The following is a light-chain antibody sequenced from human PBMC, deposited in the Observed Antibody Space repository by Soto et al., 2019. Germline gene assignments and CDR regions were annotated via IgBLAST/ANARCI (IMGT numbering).Light chain of an antibody. V-gene: IGKV1-27*01. CDR3: QQCGGSPT. Sequence: DIQMTQSPSSLSASVGDRVTITCRASQAINNYLAWYQQRPGRVPQLLIYAASTLQSGVPSRFSGSGSGTDFALTISNLEPEDFAMYYCQQCGGSPTFGQGTKVDIK. CDR1: QAINNY. CDR2: AAS. J-gene: IGKJ1*01.